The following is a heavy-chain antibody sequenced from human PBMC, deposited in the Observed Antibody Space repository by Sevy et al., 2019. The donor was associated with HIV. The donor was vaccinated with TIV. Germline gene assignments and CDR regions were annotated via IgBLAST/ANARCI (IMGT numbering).Heavy chain of an antibody. V-gene: IGHV3-33*01. D-gene: IGHD1-1*01. J-gene: IGHJ6*02. CDR3: ARDPVWFGTTDYYYGMDV. CDR1: GFTFSSYG. Sequence: GGSLRLSCAASGFTFSSYGMHWVRQAPGKGLEWVAVIWYDGSNKYYADSVKGRFTISRDNSKNTLYLQMNSLRAEDTAAYYCARDPVWFGTTDYYYGMDVWGQGTTVTVSS. CDR2: IWYDGSNK.